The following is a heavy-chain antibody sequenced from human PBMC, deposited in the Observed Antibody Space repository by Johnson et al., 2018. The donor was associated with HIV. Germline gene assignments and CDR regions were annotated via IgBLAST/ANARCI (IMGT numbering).Heavy chain of an antibody. V-gene: IGHV3-30*02. CDR2: IRYDGSNK. J-gene: IGHJ3*02. Sequence: QVQLVESGGGVVQPGGSLRLSCAASGFTFSSYGMHWVRQAPGKGLEWVAFIRYDGSNKYYADSVKGRFTISRDSSKNTLYLQRKSLRAEDKAVYYCAKDRTWGPRDAFDILGQGTMVTVSS. CDR3: AKDRTWGPRDAFDI. D-gene: IGHD3-16*01. CDR1: GFTFSSYG.